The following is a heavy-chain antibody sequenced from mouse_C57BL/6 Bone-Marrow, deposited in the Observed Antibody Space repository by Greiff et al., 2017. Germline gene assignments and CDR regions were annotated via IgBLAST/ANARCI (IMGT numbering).Heavy chain of an antibody. Sequence: QVQLQQPGAELVKPGASVKLSCKASGYTFTSYWMHWVKQRPGQGLEWIGMIHPNSGSTNYNEKFKSKATLTVDKSSSTAYMQLSSLTSEDSAVYYWARLNYYGPYWYFDVWGTGTTVTVSS. CDR3: ARLNYYGPYWYFDV. J-gene: IGHJ1*03. CDR1: GYTFTSYW. V-gene: IGHV1-64*01. CDR2: IHPNSGST. D-gene: IGHD1-1*01.